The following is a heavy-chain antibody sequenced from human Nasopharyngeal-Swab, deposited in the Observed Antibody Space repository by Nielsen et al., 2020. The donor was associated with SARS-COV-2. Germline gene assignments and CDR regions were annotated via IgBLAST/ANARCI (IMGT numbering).Heavy chain of an antibody. D-gene: IGHD6-19*01. V-gene: IGHV3-30-3*01. J-gene: IGHJ4*02. CDR2: ISYDGSNK. CDR3: ARGLGTGIAVAGTLFDY. Sequence: WIRQPPGKGLEWVAVISYDGSNKYYADSVKGRFTISRDNSKNTLYLQMNSLRAEDTAVYYCARGLGTGIAVAGTLFDYWGQGTLVTVSS.